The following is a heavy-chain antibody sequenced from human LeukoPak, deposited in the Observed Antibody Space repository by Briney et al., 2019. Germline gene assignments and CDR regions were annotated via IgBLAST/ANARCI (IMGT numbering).Heavy chain of an antibody. CDR2: IYYSGST. Sequence: SETLSLTCTVSGGSISSYYWSWIRQPPGKGLEWIGYIYYSGSTNYNPSLKSRVTISVDTSKNQFSLKLRSVPAADTAVYYCARHECGGSCYPEDYWGQGTLVPVSS. D-gene: IGHD2-15*01. J-gene: IGHJ4*02. V-gene: IGHV4-59*01. CDR3: ARHECGGSCYPEDY. CDR1: GGSISSYY.